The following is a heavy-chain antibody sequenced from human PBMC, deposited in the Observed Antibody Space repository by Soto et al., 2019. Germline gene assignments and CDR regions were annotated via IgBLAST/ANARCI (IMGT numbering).Heavy chain of an antibody. CDR3: ARLIGVVTASYYFDY. J-gene: IGHJ4*02. CDR1: GYSFTSYW. D-gene: IGHD2-21*02. CDR2: IYPGDSDT. Sequence: GESLKISCKGSGYSFTSYWIGWVRQMPGKGLEWMGIIYPGDSDTRYSPSFQGQVTISADKSISIASLQWSSLKASDTVMYYCARLIGVVTASYYFDYWGQGTLVTVSS. V-gene: IGHV5-51*01.